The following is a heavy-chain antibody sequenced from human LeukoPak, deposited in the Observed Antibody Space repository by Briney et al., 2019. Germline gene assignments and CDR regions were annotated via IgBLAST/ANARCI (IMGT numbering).Heavy chain of an antibody. J-gene: IGHJ6*03. CDR1: GGTFSSYA. D-gene: IGHD3/OR15-3a*01. CDR3: ARAGPGGGLSTALAYYYYYYMDV. V-gene: IGHV1-69*06. CDR2: IIPILGTA. Sequence: SVKVSCNASGGTFSSYAISWVRQAPGQGLEWMGGIIPILGTANYAQKFQGRVTITADKSTSTAYMELSSMRSEDTAVYYCARAGPGGGLSTALAYYYYYYMDVWGKGTTVTVSS.